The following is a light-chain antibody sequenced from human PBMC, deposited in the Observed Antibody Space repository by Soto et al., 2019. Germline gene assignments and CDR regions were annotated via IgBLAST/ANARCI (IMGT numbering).Light chain of an antibody. CDR2: GNR. Sequence: QSVLTQPPSVSVAPGQRVTISCTGSSSNIGAGYDVNWYQQLPGRVPKPLIYGNRHRPSGVPDRFSGSKSGTSASLAITGAQAEDEADYYCQSYDSSLTGVFGTGTKLTVL. V-gene: IGLV1-40*01. CDR3: QSYDSSLTGV. CDR1: SSNIGAGYD. J-gene: IGLJ1*01.